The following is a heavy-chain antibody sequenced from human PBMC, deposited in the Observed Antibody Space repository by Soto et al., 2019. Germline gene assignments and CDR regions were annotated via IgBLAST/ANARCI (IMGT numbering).Heavy chain of an antibody. CDR3: AREQWGSTYLEY. J-gene: IGHJ4*02. V-gene: IGHV3-7*01. CDR1: GFTFSSYW. CDR2: INLDGSEK. D-gene: IGHD2-21*01. Sequence: EVQLVESGGGLVQPGGSLRLSCAASGFTFSSYWMTWVRQAPGKGLEWVANINLDGSEKYFVDSVKGRFTISRDNAKTSLYLQMNSLRAEDTAVYYCAREQWGSTYLEYWGQGTLVTVSS.